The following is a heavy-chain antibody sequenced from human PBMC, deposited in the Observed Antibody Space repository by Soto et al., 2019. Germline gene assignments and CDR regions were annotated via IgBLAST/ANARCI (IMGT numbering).Heavy chain of an antibody. Sequence: QVQVVQSGAEEKKPGASVKVSCRASGYTFTNYAIHWVCQAPGQRLEWMGWISPGNGNTKYSQKFQGRVTITGDTSASTAYLELGRLRSEDTAVYYCGRRGDGIDVWGQGTTVTVSS. CDR1: GYTFTNYA. D-gene: IGHD3-10*01. CDR2: ISPGNGNT. V-gene: IGHV1-3*05. J-gene: IGHJ6*02. CDR3: GRRGDGIDV.